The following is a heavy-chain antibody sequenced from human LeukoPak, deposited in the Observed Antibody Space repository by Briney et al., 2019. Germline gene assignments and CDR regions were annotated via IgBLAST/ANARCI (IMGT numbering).Heavy chain of an antibody. J-gene: IGHJ4*02. D-gene: IGHD1-14*01. CDR3: ARGGDRRGFDY. V-gene: IGHV4-31*03. CDR2: IYDSGTT. Sequence: SETLSLTCTVSGGSISSGGYYWSWIRQHPGKGLEWIGYIYDSGTTYYNPSLKSRVSISVDTSKNQFSLKLSSVTAADTAVYYCARGGDRRGFDYWGQGTLVTVSS. CDR1: GGSISSGGYY.